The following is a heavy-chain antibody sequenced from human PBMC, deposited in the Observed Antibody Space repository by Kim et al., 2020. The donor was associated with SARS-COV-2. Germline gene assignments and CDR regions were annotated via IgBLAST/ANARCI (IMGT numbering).Heavy chain of an antibody. D-gene: IGHD3-3*01. Sequence: ASVKVSCKASGYTFTSYAMNWVRQAPGQGLEWMGWINTNTGNPTYAQGFTGRFVFSLDTSVSTAYLQISSLKAEDTAVYYCARVLGTIFGVVIIGGWCDPWGQGTLVTVSS. J-gene: IGHJ5*02. V-gene: IGHV7-4-1*02. CDR1: GYTFTSYA. CDR3: ARVLGTIFGVVIIGGWCDP. CDR2: INTNTGNP.